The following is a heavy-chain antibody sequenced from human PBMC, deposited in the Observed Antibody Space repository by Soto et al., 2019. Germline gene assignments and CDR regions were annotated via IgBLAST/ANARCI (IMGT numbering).Heavy chain of an antibody. CDR3: ARVVVAGANDAFDI. CDR2: LHHSGNI. CDR1: GYSIDSGYC. Sequence: PSETLSLTCAVSGYSIDSGYCWGCIRQPPGKGLEWIGSLHHSGNIYYNPSLKSRVTMLIDTSKNQCSLQLRSLTAADTAVYYCARVVVAGANDAFDIWGQGTLVTVSS. D-gene: IGHD2-15*01. V-gene: IGHV4-38-2*01. J-gene: IGHJ3*02.